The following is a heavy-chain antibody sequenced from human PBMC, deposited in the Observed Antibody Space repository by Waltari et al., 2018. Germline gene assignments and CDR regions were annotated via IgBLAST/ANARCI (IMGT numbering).Heavy chain of an antibody. CDR2: IIPILGIA. CDR1: GGTFSSYA. CDR3: ATWGADGSGSYPYYYYMDV. V-gene: IGHV1-69*04. Sequence: QVQLVQSGAEVKKPGSSVKVSCKASGGTFSSYAISWVRQAPGKGLEWMGGIIPILGIANYAQKFQGRVTITADESTSTTYMELSSLRSEDTAVYYCATWGADGSGSYPYYYYMDVWGKGTTVTVSS. J-gene: IGHJ6*03. D-gene: IGHD3-10*01.